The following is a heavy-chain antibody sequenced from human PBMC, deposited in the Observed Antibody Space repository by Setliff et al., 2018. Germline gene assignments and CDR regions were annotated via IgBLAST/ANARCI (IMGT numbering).Heavy chain of an antibody. CDR2: IYPGNADT. CDR1: GYSFTDYW. V-gene: IGHV5-51*01. J-gene: IGHJ5*02. D-gene: IGHD2-21*01. CDR3: ARRGERFFNWFDP. Sequence: PGESLTISCKGSGYSFTDYWIAWVRQTPGKGLEWMGTIYPGNADTGYSPSFQGQVTISTDTSINTAFLQWNNLKASDTAVYYCARRGERFFNWFDPWGQGTLVTVSS.